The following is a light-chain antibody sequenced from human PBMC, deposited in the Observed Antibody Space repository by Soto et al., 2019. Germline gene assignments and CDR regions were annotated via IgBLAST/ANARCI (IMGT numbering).Light chain of an antibody. Sequence: DIQMTQSPSSLSVSVGDRVTITCRASQDISTWLVWYQQKPGKAPKLLIYAASTLQSGVPSRFGGSGSGTDFTLTISSLQPEDFATYYCQQADSFPPAFGQGTRLEIK. V-gene: IGKV1-12*01. CDR1: QDISTW. J-gene: IGKJ5*01. CDR3: QQADSFPPA. CDR2: AAS.